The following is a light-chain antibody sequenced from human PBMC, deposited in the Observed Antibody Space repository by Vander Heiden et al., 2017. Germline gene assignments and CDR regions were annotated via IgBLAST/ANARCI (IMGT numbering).Light chain of an antibody. J-gene: IGKJ3*01. Sequence: DIQMTQSPSSLSASVGDRVTITCRASQRISTNLNWYQQKAGKAPKLLISAASTLQSGVPSRFSGSNSGTESTLTISDLQPDDCATFYCQQSYTRPRTFGPGTKVEIK. CDR2: AAS. CDR1: QRISTN. V-gene: IGKV1-39*01. CDR3: QQSYTRPRT.